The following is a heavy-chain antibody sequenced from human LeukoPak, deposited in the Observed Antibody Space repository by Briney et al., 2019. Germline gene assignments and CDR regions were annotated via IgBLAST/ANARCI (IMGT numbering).Heavy chain of an antibody. CDR3: AKERCSRADCCLFDY. D-gene: IGHD2-15*01. J-gene: IGHJ4*02. V-gene: IGHV3-30*18. Sequence: GGSLRLSCAASGFSYSNYGMHWVSQAPGKGLECVAVISFDGSNKYYADSVQGRFTISRDNSKNTLWLQMNSLRAEDTALYYCAKERCSRADCCLFDYWGQGTLVTVSS. CDR2: ISFDGSNK. CDR1: GFSYSNYG.